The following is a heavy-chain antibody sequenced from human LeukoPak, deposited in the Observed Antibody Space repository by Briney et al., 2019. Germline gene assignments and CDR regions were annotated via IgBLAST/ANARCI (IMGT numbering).Heavy chain of an antibody. V-gene: IGHV3-15*01. D-gene: IGHD7-27*01. J-gene: IGHJ4*02. CDR2: IKSNTDGGAT. CDR3: ITEPPGVVF. CDR1: GFTFGDYA. Sequence: GGSLRLSCTASGFTFGDYAMNWVRQAPGKGLEWVGRIKSNTDGGATDYAAPVKDRFTISRNDSEKTLYLQMNSLKTEDTAVYYCITEPPGVVFWGQGTLVTVSS.